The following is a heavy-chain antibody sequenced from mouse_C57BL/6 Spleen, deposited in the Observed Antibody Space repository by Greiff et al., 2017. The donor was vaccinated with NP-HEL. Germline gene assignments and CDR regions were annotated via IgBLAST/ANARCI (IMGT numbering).Heavy chain of an antibody. V-gene: IGHV2-6*01. CDR1: GFSLTSYG. Sequence: VQLVESGPGLVAPSQSLSITCTVSGFSLTSYGVDWVRQSPGKGLEWLGVIWGVGSTNYNSALKSRLSISKDNSKSQVFLKMNSLQTDDTAMYYCASGTTVVPFAYWGQGTLVTVSA. J-gene: IGHJ3*01. CDR3: ASGTTVVPFAY. D-gene: IGHD1-1*01. CDR2: IWGVGST.